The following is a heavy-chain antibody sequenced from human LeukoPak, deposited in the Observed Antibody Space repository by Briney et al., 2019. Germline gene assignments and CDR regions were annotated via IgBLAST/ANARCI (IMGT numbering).Heavy chain of an antibody. V-gene: IGHV4-59*08. J-gene: IGHJ5*01. Sequence: SETLSLTCTVSGGSMSTYYWSWIRQPPGKGLEWIGYIYDNGYTHYNPSLKSRVSISLDTSKSQFSLNLSSVTAADTAVYYCARRAFGGVIAANWFDPWGQGTGVTVSS. CDR1: GGSMSTYY. D-gene: IGHD3-16*02. CDR2: IYDNGYT. CDR3: ARRAFGGVIAANWFDP.